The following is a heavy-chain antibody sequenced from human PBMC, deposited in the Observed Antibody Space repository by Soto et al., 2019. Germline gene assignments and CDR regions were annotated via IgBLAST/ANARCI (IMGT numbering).Heavy chain of an antibody. CDR1: GGTFSSYT. CDR2: ITPILGTA. V-gene: IGHV1-69*08. J-gene: IGHJ4*02. Sequence: QVQLVQSGAEVKKPGSSVKVSCKASGGTFSSYTISWVRQAPGQGLEWMGRITPILGTANYAQKFQGRVTITADKSTSTAYMELSSLRSEDTAVYYCARHLYMAAADYWGQGTLVTVSS. CDR3: ARHLYMAAADY. D-gene: IGHD2-2*02.